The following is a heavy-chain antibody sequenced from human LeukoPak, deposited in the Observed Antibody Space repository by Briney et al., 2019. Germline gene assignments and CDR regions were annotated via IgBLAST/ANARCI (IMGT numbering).Heavy chain of an antibody. J-gene: IGHJ3*02. CDR1: GFTFTNNW. D-gene: IGHD1-26*01. CDR2: IKQDDSEK. V-gene: IGHV3-7*03. Sequence: GGSLRLSCAASGFTFTNNWMTWVRQAPGKGLEWVANIKQDDSEKYYVGSVKGRFTISRDNSKNTLYLQMNSLRGEDTAVYYCARGGSYLSAFDIWGQGTMVTVSS. CDR3: ARGGSYLSAFDI.